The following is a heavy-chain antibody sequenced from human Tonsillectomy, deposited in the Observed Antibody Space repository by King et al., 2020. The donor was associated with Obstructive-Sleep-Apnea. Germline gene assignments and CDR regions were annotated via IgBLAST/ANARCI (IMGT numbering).Heavy chain of an antibody. CDR2: ISSSSSTI. D-gene: IGHD3-22*01. Sequence: VQLVESGGGLVQPGGSLRLSCAASGFTFSSYSMNWVRQAPGKGLEWVSYISSSSSTIYYADSVKGRFTISRDNAKNSLYLQMNSLRAEDTAVYYWAGKREGYYDSSGYIEYWGQGTLVTVSS. CDR1: GFTFSSYS. J-gene: IGHJ4*02. V-gene: IGHV3-48*04. CDR3: AGKREGYYDSSGYIEY.